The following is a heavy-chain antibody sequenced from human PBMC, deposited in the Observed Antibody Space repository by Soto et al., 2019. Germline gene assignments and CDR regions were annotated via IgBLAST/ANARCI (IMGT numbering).Heavy chain of an antibody. J-gene: IGHJ4*02. D-gene: IGHD2-21*01. V-gene: IGHV3-21*01. Sequence: EVQLVESGGGLVKPGGSLRLSCAASGFTFSSYSMNWVRQAPGKGLEWVSSITSSGNYIYYADSVKGRFTISRDNAKDSLYLQMNSLRGEDTAVYYCAREVWSYPHGAPDYWGQGTLVTVSS. CDR1: GFTFSSYS. CDR2: ITSSGNYI. CDR3: AREVWSYPHGAPDY.